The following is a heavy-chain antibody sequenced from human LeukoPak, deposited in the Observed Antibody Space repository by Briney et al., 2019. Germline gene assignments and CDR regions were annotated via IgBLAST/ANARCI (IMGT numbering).Heavy chain of an antibody. CDR3: AREDVVGQPSFGMDV. CDR1: GGTFSSYA. D-gene: IGHD2-21*01. CDR2: IIPIFGTA. V-gene: IGHV1-69*13. J-gene: IGHJ6*02. Sequence: GASVKVSCKASGGTFSSYAISWVRQAPGQGLEWMGEIIPIFGTANSTQKFQGRVTITADESTSTAYMELSSLRSEDAAVYYCAREDVVGQPSFGMDVWGQGTTVTVSS.